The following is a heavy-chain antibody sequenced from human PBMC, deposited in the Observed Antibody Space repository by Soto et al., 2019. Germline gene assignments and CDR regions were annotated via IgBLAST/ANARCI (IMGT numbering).Heavy chain of an antibody. V-gene: IGHV4-59*12. CDR1: GGSISSYY. CDR3: ARDIPSSVGYYYYGMDF. CDR2: IYYSGST. Sequence: SETLSLTCTVSGGSISSYYWSWIRQPPGKGLEWIGYIYYSGSTNYNPSLKSRVTISVDTSKNQFSLKLSSVTPADTAVYYCARDIPSSVGYYYYGMDFWGQGTTVTVSS. J-gene: IGHJ6*02. D-gene: IGHD6-6*01.